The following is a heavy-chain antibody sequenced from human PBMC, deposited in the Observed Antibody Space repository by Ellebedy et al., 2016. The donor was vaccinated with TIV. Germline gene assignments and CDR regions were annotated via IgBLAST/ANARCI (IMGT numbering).Heavy chain of an antibody. D-gene: IGHD3-16*01. CDR3: ASPRTHGRGRVYYHGMDV. V-gene: IGHV1-46*01. CDR2: INPSGGST. Sequence: AASVKVSCKASGGTFSSYAISWVRQAPGQGLEWMGIINPSGGSTSYAQKFQGRVTMTRDTSTSTVYMELSSLRSEDTAVYYCASPRTHGRGRVYYHGMDVWGQGTTVTVSS. CDR1: GGTFSSYA. J-gene: IGHJ6*02.